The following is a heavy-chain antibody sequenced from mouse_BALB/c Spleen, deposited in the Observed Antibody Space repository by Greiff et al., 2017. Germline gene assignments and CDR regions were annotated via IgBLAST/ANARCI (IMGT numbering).Heavy chain of an antibody. CDR2: VNPYNGGT. V-gene: IGHV1-19*01. J-gene: IGHJ3*01. Sequence: EVQLQQSGPELVKPGASVKMSCKASGYTFTDYYIDWVKQSRGESFEWIGRVNPYNGGTSYNQKFKGKATLTVDKSSSTAYMELNSLTSEDSAVYYCARDDYDPFAYWGQGTLVTVSA. D-gene: IGHD2-4*01. CDR3: ARDDYDPFAY. CDR1: GYTFTDYY.